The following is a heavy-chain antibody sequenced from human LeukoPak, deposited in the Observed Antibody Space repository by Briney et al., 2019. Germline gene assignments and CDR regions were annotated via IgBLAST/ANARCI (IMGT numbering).Heavy chain of an antibody. J-gene: IGHJ4*02. CDR1: GDSLSGYY. D-gene: IGHD1-1*01. Sequence: SETLSLTSTVSGDSLSGYYWSWIRQPPGKGLEWIGFIYYSGTTNYNPSLKSRVTISVDTSKNQFSLKLSSVTAADTAVYYCARDSRNNWYFDYWGQGTLVTASS. CDR3: ARDSRNNWYFDY. CDR2: IYYSGTT. V-gene: IGHV4-59*01.